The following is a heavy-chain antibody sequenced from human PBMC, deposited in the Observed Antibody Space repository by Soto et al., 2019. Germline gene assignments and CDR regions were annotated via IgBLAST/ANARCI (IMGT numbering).Heavy chain of an antibody. J-gene: IGHJ6*02. D-gene: IGHD4-4*01. CDR1: GGSFSGYY. Sequence: QVQLQQWGAGLLKPSETLSLTCAVYGGSFSGYYWSWIRQPPGKGLEWMGEINHSGSTNYNPSLKSRVTISVDPSKNQFSLKLSSVTAADPAVYYCATLYSTRPHYYYYGMEVWGQGTTVTVSS. CDR2: INHSGST. V-gene: IGHV4-34*01. CDR3: ATLYSTRPHYYYYGMEV.